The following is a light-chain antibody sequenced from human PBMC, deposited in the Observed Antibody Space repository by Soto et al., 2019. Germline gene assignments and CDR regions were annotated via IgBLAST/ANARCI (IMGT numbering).Light chain of an antibody. Sequence: EIVFTQSPGPLSLSPGERVTLSCRASQNVRTNYLAWYQQKPGQAPRLLIYDASNRATGIPARFSGSGSGTDFTLTISSLEPEDFAVYYCQQRSNLLTFGGGTKVDIK. CDR3: QQRSNLLT. CDR2: DAS. J-gene: IGKJ4*01. CDR1: QNVRTNY. V-gene: IGKV3-11*01.